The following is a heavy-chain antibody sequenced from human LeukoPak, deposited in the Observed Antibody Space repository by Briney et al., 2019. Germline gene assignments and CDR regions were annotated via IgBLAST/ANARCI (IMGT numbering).Heavy chain of an antibody. V-gene: IGHV1-24*01. CDR2: FDPEEGET. CDR3: TRDPSVDYDLLSHWFDP. D-gene: IGHD3-9*01. Sequence: GASVKVSCKTSGYTFTELSMQWVRQAPGKGLEWMGGFDPEEGETIYAQKFQGRATMTADTSTDTAYMELSSLRSEDTAVYYCTRDPSVDYDLLSHWFDPWGQGTLVTVSS. CDR1: GYTFTELS. J-gene: IGHJ5*02.